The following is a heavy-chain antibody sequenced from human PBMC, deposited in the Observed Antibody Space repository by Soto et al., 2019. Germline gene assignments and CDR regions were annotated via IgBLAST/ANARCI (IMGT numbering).Heavy chain of an antibody. CDR3: AKGVHRVAADPGYFQH. J-gene: IGHJ1*01. CDR1: GFTFSSYG. Sequence: PGGSLRLSCAASGFTFSSYGMHWVRQAPGKGLEWVAVISYDGSNKYYADSVKGRFTISRDNSKNTRYLQMNSLRAEDTAVYYCAKGVHRVAADPGYFQHWGQGTLVTVSS. CDR2: ISYDGSNK. D-gene: IGHD6-19*01. V-gene: IGHV3-30*18.